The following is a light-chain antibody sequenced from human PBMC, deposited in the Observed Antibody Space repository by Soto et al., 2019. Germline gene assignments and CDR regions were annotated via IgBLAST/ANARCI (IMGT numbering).Light chain of an antibody. CDR2: DNH. CDR3: GTWDSSLTAVV. CDR1: SANIGNNF. Sequence: QSVLTQSPSVSAAPGQKVTISCSGSSANIGNNFVSWYQQLPGAAPKVLIYDNHKRPSGIPDRFAGSKSGTSATLGITGLQTGDEADYYCGTWDSSLTAVVFGGGTKLTVL. J-gene: IGLJ2*01. V-gene: IGLV1-51*01.